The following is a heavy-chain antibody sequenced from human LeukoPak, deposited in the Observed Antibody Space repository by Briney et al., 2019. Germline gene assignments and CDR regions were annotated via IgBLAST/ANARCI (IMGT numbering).Heavy chain of an antibody. Sequence: GGSLRLSCAASGFTFSSYGMHWVRQAPGKGLEWVAVISYDGSNKYYADSVKGRFTISRDNSKNTLYLQMSSLRAEDTAVYYCAKDHPNYYDSSGYYPNFDYWGQGTLVTVSS. V-gene: IGHV3-30*18. CDR3: AKDHPNYYDSSGYYPNFDY. J-gene: IGHJ4*02. CDR2: ISYDGSNK. CDR1: GFTFSSYG. D-gene: IGHD3-22*01.